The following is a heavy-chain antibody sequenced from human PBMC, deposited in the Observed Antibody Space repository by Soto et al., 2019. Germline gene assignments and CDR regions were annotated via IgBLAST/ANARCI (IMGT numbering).Heavy chain of an antibody. CDR2: IYHSGST. CDR1: GGSISSSNW. V-gene: IGHV4-4*02. CDR3: ARAWPSVDSYGSGVMDV. Sequence: QVQLQESGPGLVKPSGTLSVTCAVSGGSISSSNWWNWVRQPPGKGLAWIGEIYHSGSTNYNPSLWSRVTISLAKSKYQFPLRVKSVTAADTAEYYCARAWPSVDSYGSGVMDVWGQGTKVTVSS. D-gene: IGHD3-10*01. J-gene: IGHJ6*02.